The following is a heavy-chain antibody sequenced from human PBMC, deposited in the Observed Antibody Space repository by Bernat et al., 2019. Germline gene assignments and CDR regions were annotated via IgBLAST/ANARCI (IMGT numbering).Heavy chain of an antibody. D-gene: IGHD3-10*01. J-gene: IGHJ4*02. CDR1: GGSISSSNW. CDR3: ARAYGSGSTPDY. V-gene: IGHV4-4*02. Sequence: QVQLQESGPGLVKPSGTLSLTCAVPGGSISSSNWWSWVRQPPGKGLEWIGEIYHSGSTNYNPSLKSRVTISVDKSKNQFSLRLGSVTAADPAVYYCARAYGSGSTPDYWGQGTLVTVSS. CDR2: IYHSGST.